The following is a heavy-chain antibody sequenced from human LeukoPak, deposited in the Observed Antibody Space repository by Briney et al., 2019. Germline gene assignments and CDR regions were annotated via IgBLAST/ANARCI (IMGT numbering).Heavy chain of an antibody. CDR3: ARPLREGGYSSSSGIGYYYYMDV. J-gene: IGHJ6*03. CDR2: ISSSGSTI. Sequence: GGSLRLSCAASGFTFSDYYMSWIRQAPGKGLEWVSYISSSGSTIYYADSVKGRFTISRDNAKNSLYLQMNSLRAEDTAAYYCARPLREGGYSSSSGIGYYYYMDVWGKGTTVTVSS. V-gene: IGHV3-11*04. CDR1: GFTFSDYY. D-gene: IGHD6-6*01.